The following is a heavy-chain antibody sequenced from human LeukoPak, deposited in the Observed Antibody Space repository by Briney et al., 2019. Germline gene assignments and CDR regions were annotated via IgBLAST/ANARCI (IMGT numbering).Heavy chain of an antibody. CDR2: VNRDGTEK. Sequence: GRSLRLSCAASGFTFSDYTMHWVRHAPGKGLQWVSNVNRDGTEKHFLDSVEGRFTSSRDNAKKSLYLQMSSLRPQDTAVYFCVRGDWYFESWGQGTLVTVSS. CDR3: VRGDWYFES. J-gene: IGHJ4*02. CDR1: GFTFSDYT. V-gene: IGHV3-7*04. D-gene: IGHD2-21*01.